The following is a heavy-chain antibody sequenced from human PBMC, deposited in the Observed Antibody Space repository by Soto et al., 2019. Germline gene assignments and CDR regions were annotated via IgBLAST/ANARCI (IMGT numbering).Heavy chain of an antibody. CDR1: GSIFRGYG. CDR3: ARDGIGGTVFRGFCDY. J-gene: IGHJ4*02. Sequence: QEHLVESGGGVVQPGTSLRLSCAASGSIFRGYGMHWVRQAPGKGLEWVAVIWYDGSNKYYADSVKGRFTISRDNSKNMLYLQVDRLRAEDTAVYYCARDGIGGTVFRGFCDYWGQGTLVTISS. V-gene: IGHV3-33*01. D-gene: IGHD1-7*01. CDR2: IWYDGSNK.